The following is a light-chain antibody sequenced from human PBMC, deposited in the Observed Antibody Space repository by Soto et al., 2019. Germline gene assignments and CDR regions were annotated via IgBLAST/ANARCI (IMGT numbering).Light chain of an antibody. CDR2: DNN. J-gene: IGLJ1*01. CDR3: QSYDSSLSGSYV. CDR1: SSNIGAGYD. V-gene: IGLV1-40*01. Sequence: QPVLTQPPSVSGAPGQRVIISCTGSSSNIGAGYDVHWYQQLPGTAPRLLIYDNNNRPSGVPARFSVSKSDTSASLAITGLQPEDESDYYGQSYDSSLSGSYVFGTGTKLTVL.